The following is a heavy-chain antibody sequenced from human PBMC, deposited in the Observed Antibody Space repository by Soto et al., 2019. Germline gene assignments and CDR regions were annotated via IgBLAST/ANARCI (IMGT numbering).Heavy chain of an antibody. CDR1: GFTFRSYA. CDR3: ARDAEMATITGWFDP. J-gene: IGHJ5*02. D-gene: IGHD5-12*01. V-gene: IGHV3-30-3*01. Sequence: GGSLRLSCAASGFTFRSYAMHWVRQAPGKGLEWVAVISYDGSNEYYADSVKGRFTISRDSSNNTLYLQMNSLRPEDTAVYCCARDAEMATITGWFDPWGQGTLVTVSS. CDR2: ISYDGSNE.